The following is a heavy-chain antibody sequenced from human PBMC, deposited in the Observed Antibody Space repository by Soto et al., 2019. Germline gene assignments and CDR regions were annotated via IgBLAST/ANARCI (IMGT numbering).Heavy chain of an antibody. CDR1: GYTYPSYD. CDR2: MNPNSGNT. Sequence: ASVQVACKASGYTYPSYDGSWVRQATGQGLEWMGWMNPNSGNTGYAQKFQGRVTMTRNTSISTAYMELSSLRSEDTAVYYCAISQFLSGFDPWGQGTLVTVSS. V-gene: IGHV1-8*01. CDR3: AISQFLSGFDP. J-gene: IGHJ5*02. D-gene: IGHD1-26*01.